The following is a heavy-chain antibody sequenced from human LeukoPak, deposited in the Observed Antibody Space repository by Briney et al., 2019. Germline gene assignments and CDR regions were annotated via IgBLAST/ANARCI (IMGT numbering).Heavy chain of an antibody. V-gene: IGHV3-53*01. CDR2: IYSGGST. CDR1: GFTFSSYW. J-gene: IGHJ4*02. CDR3: AASVTTAGGFDY. D-gene: IGHD2-8*02. Sequence: GGSLRLSCAASGFTFSSYWMHWVRQAPGKGLEWVSIIYSGGSTSYADSVKGRFTISRDNSKNTLYLQMNSLRAEDTAVYYCAASVTTAGGFDYWGQGTLATVSS.